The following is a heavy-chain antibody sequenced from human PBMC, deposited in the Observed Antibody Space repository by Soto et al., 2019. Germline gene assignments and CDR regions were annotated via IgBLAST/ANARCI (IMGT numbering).Heavy chain of an antibody. D-gene: IGHD3-10*01. Sequence: SETLSLTCAVYGGSFSGYYCSWIRQPPGKGLEWIGEINHSGSTNYNPSLKSRVTISVDTSKNQFSLKLSSVTAADTAVYYCARGTLPIDYWGQGTLVTVSS. CDR3: ARGTLPIDY. CDR1: GGSFSGYY. CDR2: INHSGST. V-gene: IGHV4-34*01. J-gene: IGHJ4*02.